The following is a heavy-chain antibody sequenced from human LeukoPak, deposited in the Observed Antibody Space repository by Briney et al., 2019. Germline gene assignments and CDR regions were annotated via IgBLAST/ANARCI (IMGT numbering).Heavy chain of an antibody. Sequence: TSETLSLTCTVSGGSISSYYWSWIRQPPGKGLEWIGYIYYSGSTNYNPSLKSRVTISVDTSKNQFSLKLISVTAADTAVYYCASYSYYYDSSGYFDYWGQGTLVTVSS. D-gene: IGHD3-22*01. V-gene: IGHV4-59*01. J-gene: IGHJ4*02. CDR2: IYYSGST. CDR1: GGSISSYY. CDR3: ASYSYYYDSSGYFDY.